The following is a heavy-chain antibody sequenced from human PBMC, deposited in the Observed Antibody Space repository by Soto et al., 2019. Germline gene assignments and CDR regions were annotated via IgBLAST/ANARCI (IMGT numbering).Heavy chain of an antibody. Sequence: AGGSLILSCVASGFTFSSYAMSWVLQAPGKGLEWVSSFSGSDGRSYYADSVKGRFTISRDNSKNTLILQINSLRAEDTAVYYCANGATRVGARLDNWGRGTLVTVSS. J-gene: IGHJ4*02. D-gene: IGHD1-26*01. CDR1: GFTFSSYA. V-gene: IGHV3-23*01. CDR2: FSGSDGRS. CDR3: ANGATRVGARLDN.